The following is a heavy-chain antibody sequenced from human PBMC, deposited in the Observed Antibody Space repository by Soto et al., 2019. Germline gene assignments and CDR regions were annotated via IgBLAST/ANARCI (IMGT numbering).Heavy chain of an antibody. Sequence: QVQLQESGPGLVKPSETLSLTCIVSGGSSSDYFWSWMRHPPGKGLEWIGYISYSGSTNYNPSLKSRVTIXXDXSXXLLSLRLSSMTAADTAVYSCARESPLQGYYYGMDVWGQGTTVTVSS. CDR3: ARESPLQGYYYGMDV. CDR2: ISYSGST. V-gene: IGHV4-59*13. J-gene: IGHJ6*02. D-gene: IGHD4-4*01. CDR1: GGSSSDYF.